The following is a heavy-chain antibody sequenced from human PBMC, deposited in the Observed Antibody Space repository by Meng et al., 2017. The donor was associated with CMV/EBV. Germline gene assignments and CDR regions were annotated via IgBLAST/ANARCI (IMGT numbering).Heavy chain of an antibody. V-gene: IGHV3-23*01. D-gene: IGHD2-8*01. CDR2: ISGGGENT. Sequence: SAFYLYNYGRSWVRQAQGKGLEWVSAISGGGENTHYEDSVKGRFTISRDNSKNTLYLQMSSLRAEDTAIYYCAKRSGPGANPYFDYWGLGTLVTVSS. J-gene: IGHJ4*02. CDR1: AFYLYNYG. CDR3: AKRSGPGANPYFDY.